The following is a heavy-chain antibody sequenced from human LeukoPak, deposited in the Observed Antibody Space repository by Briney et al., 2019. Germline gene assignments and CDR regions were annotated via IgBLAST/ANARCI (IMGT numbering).Heavy chain of an antibody. Sequence: GASVKVSCKASGYTFTSYAMNWVRQAPGQGLEWMGWINTNTGNPTYAQGFTGRFVFSLDTSVSTAYLQISSLKAEDTAVYYCARTGGRGGRGDPRTYNWFDPWGQGTLVTVSS. CDR2: INTNTGNP. V-gene: IGHV7-4-1*02. CDR3: ARTGGRGGRGDPRTYNWFDP. CDR1: GYTFTSYA. J-gene: IGHJ5*02. D-gene: IGHD3-10*01.